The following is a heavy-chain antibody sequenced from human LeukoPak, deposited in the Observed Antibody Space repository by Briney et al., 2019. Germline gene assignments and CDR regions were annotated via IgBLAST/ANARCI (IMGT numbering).Heavy chain of an antibody. V-gene: IGHV4-4*07. CDR1: GGSISDYY. CDR3: ARRLRLKNPGGDAFDI. Sequence: SETQSLTCTVSGGSISDYYWDWTRQPAGKGLEWIGRIYTSGGTNYNPSLKSRVTMSVDTSKNQFSLKLISVTAADTAVYYCARRLRLKNPGGDAFDIWGQGTVVTVSS. CDR2: IYTSGGT. D-gene: IGHD5/OR15-5a*01. J-gene: IGHJ3*02.